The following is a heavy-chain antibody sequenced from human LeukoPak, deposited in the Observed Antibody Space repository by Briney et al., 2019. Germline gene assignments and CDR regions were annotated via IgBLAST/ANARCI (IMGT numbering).Heavy chain of an antibody. Sequence: GASLKVSCKASGYTFTRFGICWVRQTPGQRLEWMGWISTYNGYAKYAQNVQGRVTMTTDTSTSTGYMELRSLRSDDTAVYYCARNDSGGYDYWGQGTLVTVSS. J-gene: IGHJ4*02. CDR3: ARNDSGGYDY. CDR2: ISTYNGYA. V-gene: IGHV1-18*01. D-gene: IGHD2-21*01. CDR1: GYTFTRFG.